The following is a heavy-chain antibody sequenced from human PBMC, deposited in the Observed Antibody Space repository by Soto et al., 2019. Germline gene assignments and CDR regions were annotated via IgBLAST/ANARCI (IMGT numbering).Heavy chain of an antibody. Sequence: GGSLRLSCAASGFTFSDYGMHWVRQAPGKGLEWVAFISSDGSNTYYADSVKGRFTFSRDKSKNTLNLQMNSLRVEDTAVYYCAKDTTLSPRYYFDYWGQGTLVTVSS. CDR1: GFTFSDYG. CDR3: AKDTTLSPRYYFDY. D-gene: IGHD4-4*01. V-gene: IGHV3-30*18. CDR2: ISSDGSNT. J-gene: IGHJ4*02.